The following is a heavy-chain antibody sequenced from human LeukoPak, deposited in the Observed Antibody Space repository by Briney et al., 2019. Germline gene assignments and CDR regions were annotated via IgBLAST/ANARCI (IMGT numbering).Heavy chain of an antibody. CDR2: ISWDGGST. CDR3: AKDMGDDDYGGTTFDY. Sequence: GGSLRLSCAASGFTFSRYAMSWVRQAAGKGLEWVSLISWDGGSTYYADSVKGRFTISRDNSKNSLYLQMNSLRTEDTALYYCAKDMGDDDYGGTTFDYWGQGTLVTVSS. J-gene: IGHJ4*02. D-gene: IGHD4-23*01. CDR1: GFTFSRYA. V-gene: IGHV3-43*02.